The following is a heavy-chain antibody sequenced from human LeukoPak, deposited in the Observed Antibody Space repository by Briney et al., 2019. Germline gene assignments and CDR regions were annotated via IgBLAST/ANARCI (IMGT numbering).Heavy chain of an antibody. CDR3: ARVAGATDAFDI. Sequence: GGSLRLSCAASGFSFSSYIMNWVRQAPGKGLEWVSSISSSSSYIYYADSVKGRFTISRDNAKNSLYLQMNSLRAEDTAVYYCARVAGATDAFDIWGQGTMVTVSS. CDR1: GFSFSSYI. V-gene: IGHV3-21*01. J-gene: IGHJ3*02. CDR2: ISSSSSYI. D-gene: IGHD1-26*01.